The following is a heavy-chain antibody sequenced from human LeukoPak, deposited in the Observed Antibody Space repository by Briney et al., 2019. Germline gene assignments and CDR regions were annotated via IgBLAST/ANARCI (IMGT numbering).Heavy chain of an antibody. CDR3: TTGWEPAAFDY. J-gene: IGHJ4*02. D-gene: IGHD1-26*01. CDR1: GYTFTSYD. Sequence: ASVKVSCKASGYTFTSYDINWVRQATGQGLEWMGWMIPNSGNTGYAQKFQGRVTITRNTSISTAYMELSSLRSEDTAVYYCTTGWEPAAFDYWGQGTLVTVSS. V-gene: IGHV1-8*03. CDR2: MIPNSGNT.